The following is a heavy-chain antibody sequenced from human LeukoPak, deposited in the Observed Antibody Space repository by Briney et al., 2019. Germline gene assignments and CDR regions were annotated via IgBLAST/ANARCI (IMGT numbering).Heavy chain of an antibody. CDR2: IYYSGST. J-gene: IGHJ4*02. CDR1: GGSISSSSYY. D-gene: IGHD6-19*01. CDR3: ARSSGWYDYFDY. V-gene: IGHV4-39*07. Sequence: PSETLSLTCTVSGGSISSSSYYWGWIRQPPGKGLEWIGSIYYSGSTYYNPSLKSRVTISVDTSKNQFSLKLSSVTAADTAVYYCARSSGWYDYFDYWGQGTLVTVSS.